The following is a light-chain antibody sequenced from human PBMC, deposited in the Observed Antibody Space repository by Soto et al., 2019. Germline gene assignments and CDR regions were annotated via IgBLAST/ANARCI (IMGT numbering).Light chain of an antibody. CDR2: DVT. CDR1: SSDIGGYNY. J-gene: IGLJ2*01. V-gene: IGLV2-14*03. Sequence: QSALTQPASVSGSPGQSITISCTGTSSDIGGYNYVSWYQHLPGEARRLLISDVTNRPSGVSNSFSGSKSGNTASLTISGLQAEDGANYYCCSFSSGSTLVIFGGGTKLTVL. CDR3: CSFSSGSTLVI.